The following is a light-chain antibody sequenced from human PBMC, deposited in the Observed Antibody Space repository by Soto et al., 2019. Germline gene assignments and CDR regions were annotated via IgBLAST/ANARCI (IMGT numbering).Light chain of an antibody. CDR3: MQRTLWPWT. J-gene: IGKJ1*01. CDR2: EVS. CDR1: QSLIHSDGSTY. Sequence: DVVMTQSPLSLPVTLGQPASISCTSSQSLIHSDGSTYLSWFQQRPGQSPRRLIYEVSDRDSGVPARVRGSRAGSHFTLKISRLEAEDVGVYYSMQRTLWPWTFGQGTEVAI. V-gene: IGKV2-30*02.